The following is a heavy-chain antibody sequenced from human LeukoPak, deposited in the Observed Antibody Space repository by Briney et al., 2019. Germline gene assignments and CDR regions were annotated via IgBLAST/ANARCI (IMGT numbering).Heavy chain of an antibody. D-gene: IGHD2-21*01. CDR2: INAGNGNT. CDR1: GYTFFSYV. J-gene: IGHJ5*02. V-gene: IGHV1-3*03. Sequence: ASVKVSCKASGYTFFSYVMHWVRQAPGQRLEWMGWINAGNGNTKYYQEFQSRVSMIRDTSASTANMEKSSLRSADMAVYYCKRDLRLGWFGPWGQGTLVTVSS. CDR3: KRDLRLGWFGP.